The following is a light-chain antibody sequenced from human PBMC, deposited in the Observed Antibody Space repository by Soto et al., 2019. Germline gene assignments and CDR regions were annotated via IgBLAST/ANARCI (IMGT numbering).Light chain of an antibody. V-gene: IGKV1-5*03. CDR1: QSITTW. CDR3: QQYNDYQYT. CDR2: KAT. Sequence: DIQMTQSPSTLSASVGDRVTITCRASQSITTWLAWYQQKPGKAPKLLIYKATNLQSGVPSRFSGSGSGTGFSLTISSLQPEDFAIYYCQQYNDYQYTFGQGTKLEIK. J-gene: IGKJ2*01.